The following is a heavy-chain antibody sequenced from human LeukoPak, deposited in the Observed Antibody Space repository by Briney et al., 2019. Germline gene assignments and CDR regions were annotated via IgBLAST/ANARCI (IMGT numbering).Heavy chain of an antibody. CDR1: GFTFSSYA. Sequence: PGGSLRLXCAASGFTFSSYAMSWVRQSTGKGLEWVSSTSGDGGATYYSNSVKGRFTISRDNSRNTLYLQMNSLRAEDTAVYYCAKDRPNYYGSNGHYYRRDGDYWGQGTLVTVSS. D-gene: IGHD3-22*01. V-gene: IGHV3-23*01. J-gene: IGHJ4*02. CDR3: AKDRPNYYGSNGHYYRRDGDY. CDR2: TSGDGGAT.